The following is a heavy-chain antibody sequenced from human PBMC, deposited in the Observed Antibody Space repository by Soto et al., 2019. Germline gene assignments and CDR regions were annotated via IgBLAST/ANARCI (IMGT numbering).Heavy chain of an antibody. V-gene: IGHV4-39*01. Sequence: SETLSLTCTVSGGSISGSVYYWGWVRQPPGKGLEWIVSIFYSGSTSYNPSLKSRVTISVDTSKDQFSLRLTSVTAADTAVYYCATPGHPEMDTTPIFDYWRQGTLVTVSS. CDR3: ATPGHPEMDTTPIFDY. CDR1: GGSISGSVYY. CDR2: IFYSGST. J-gene: IGHJ4*02. D-gene: IGHD5-18*01.